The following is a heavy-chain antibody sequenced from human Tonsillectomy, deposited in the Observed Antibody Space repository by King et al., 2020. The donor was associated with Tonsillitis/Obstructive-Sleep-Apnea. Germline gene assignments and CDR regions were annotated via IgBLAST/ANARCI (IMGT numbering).Heavy chain of an antibody. CDR2: ISSSGSTI. J-gene: IGHJ3*02. D-gene: IGHD4-17*01. CDR1: GFTFSSYE. Sequence: VQLVESGGGLVQPGGSLRLSCAASGFTFSSYEMNWVRQAPGKGLEWVSYISSSGSTIYYADSVKGRYTLSRDNAKNSLYLRMNSLRAEDTSVYYCARNIGDYGDYRRDAVDIWGQGTMVTVSS. CDR3: ARNIGDYGDYRRDAVDI. V-gene: IGHV3-48*03.